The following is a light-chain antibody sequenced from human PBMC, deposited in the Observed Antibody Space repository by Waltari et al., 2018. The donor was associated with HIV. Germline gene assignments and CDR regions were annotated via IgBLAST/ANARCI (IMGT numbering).Light chain of an antibody. CDR2: GNN. CDR1: SPNVGAGYD. CDR3: QSYDSSLVI. V-gene: IGLV1-40*01. J-gene: IGLJ2*01. Sequence: QSVLTQPPSVSGAPGQRVTISCTGSSPNVGAGYDVHWYQQLPGTTPKLLIYGNNSRPSGVPDLFSGSKSRTSSSLAITGLQADDDADYYCQSYDSSLVIFGGGTKLTVL.